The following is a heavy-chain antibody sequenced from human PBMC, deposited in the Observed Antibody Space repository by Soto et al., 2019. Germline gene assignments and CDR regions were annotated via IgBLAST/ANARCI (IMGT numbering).Heavy chain of an antibody. V-gene: IGHV4-34*01. J-gene: IGHJ6*02. D-gene: IGHD5-18*01. Sequence: SETLSLTCAVYGGSFSGYYWSWIRQPPGKGLEWIGEINHSGSTNYNPSLKSRVTISVDTSKNQFSLKLSSVTAADTAVYYCARARRIQLWYPYGMDVWGQGTTVTVSS. CDR2: INHSGST. CDR3: ARARRIQLWYPYGMDV. CDR1: GGSFSGYY.